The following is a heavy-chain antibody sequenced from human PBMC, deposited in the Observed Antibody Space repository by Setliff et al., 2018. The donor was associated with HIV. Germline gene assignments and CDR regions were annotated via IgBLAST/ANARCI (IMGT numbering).Heavy chain of an antibody. J-gene: IGHJ6*03. CDR2: IWYDGSNK. V-gene: IGHV3-33*08. Sequence: GSLRLSCAASGFTFSSYGMHWVRQAPGKGLEWVAVIWYDGSNKYYADSVKGRFTISRDNSKNTLFLQMNSLRPEDTAVYYRTRYGSGRSAGNNYYYNYMDVWGKGTTVTVSS. CDR3: TRYGSGRSAGNNYYYNYMDV. CDR1: GFTFSSYG. D-gene: IGHD3-10*01.